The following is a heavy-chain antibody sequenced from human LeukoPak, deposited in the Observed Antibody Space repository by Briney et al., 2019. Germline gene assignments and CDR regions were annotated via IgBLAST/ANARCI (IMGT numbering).Heavy chain of an antibody. D-gene: IGHD6-13*01. CDR1: GFTFSSYG. V-gene: IGHV3-30*18. Sequence: GRSLRLSCAASGFTFSSYGMHWVRQAPGKGLEWVAVISYDGSNKYYADSVKGRFTISRDNSKNTLYLQMNSLRAEDTAVYYCAKVVQYSSSWYGSYYYGTDVWGKGTTVTVSS. J-gene: IGHJ6*04. CDR3: AKVVQYSSSWYGSYYYGTDV. CDR2: ISYDGSNK.